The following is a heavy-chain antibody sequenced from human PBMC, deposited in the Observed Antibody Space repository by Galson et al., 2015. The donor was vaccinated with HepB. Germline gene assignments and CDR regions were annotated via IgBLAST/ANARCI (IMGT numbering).Heavy chain of an antibody. CDR3: VKGPYQTSYGSGSYYQRNAFDI. CDR2: ISSNGGST. CDR1: GFTFSSYA. J-gene: IGHJ3*02. Sequence: SLRLSCAASGFTFSSYAMHWVRQAPGKGLEYVSAISSNGGSTYYADSVKGRFTISRDNSKNTLYLQMSSLRAEDTAVYYCVKGPYQTSYGSGSYYQRNAFDIWGQGTMVTVSS. D-gene: IGHD3-10*01. V-gene: IGHV3-64D*06.